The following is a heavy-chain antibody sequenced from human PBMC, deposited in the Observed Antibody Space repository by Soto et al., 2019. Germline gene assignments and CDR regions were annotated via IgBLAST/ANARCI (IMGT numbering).Heavy chain of an antibody. D-gene: IGHD3-3*01. V-gene: IGHV1-18*01. CDR1: GCTFTSSG. Sequence: ASVTVSCQASGCTFTSSGISWVRQAPGQGLEWLGWINPDNGNTNYAQHLQGRVSLTTDTSTSTAYMDLRSLRSDDTAVYYCARDQGITTFGVYSMYYYGMDVWGQGTTVTVSS. CDR2: INPDNGNT. J-gene: IGHJ6*02. CDR3: ARDQGITTFGVYSMYYYGMDV.